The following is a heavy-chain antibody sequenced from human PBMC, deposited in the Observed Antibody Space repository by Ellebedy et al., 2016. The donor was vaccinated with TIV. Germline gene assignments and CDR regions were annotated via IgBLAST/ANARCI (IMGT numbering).Heavy chain of an antibody. V-gene: IGHV1-18*01. CDR1: GGTFSSYA. CDR2: ISAYNGNT. J-gene: IGHJ6*03. Sequence: ASVKVSXXASGGTFSSYAISWVRQAPGQGLEWMGWISAYNGNTNYAQKLQGRVTMTTDTSTSTAYMELRSLRSDDTAVYYCARATQYNWNPPHYMDVWGKGTTVTVSS. D-gene: IGHD1-20*01. CDR3: ARATQYNWNPPHYMDV.